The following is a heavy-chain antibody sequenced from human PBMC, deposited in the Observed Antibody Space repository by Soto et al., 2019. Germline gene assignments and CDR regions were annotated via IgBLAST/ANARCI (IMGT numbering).Heavy chain of an antibody. CDR3: AREASFIVGATIGYY. V-gene: IGHV1-2*02. Sequence: QVQLVQSGAEVKKPGASVKVSCKASGYTFTGYYMHWVRQAPGQGLEWMGWINPNSGGTNYAQKFQGRVTMTRDTSISTAYMELSRLRSDDTAVYYCAREASFIVGATIGYYWGQGTLVTVSS. D-gene: IGHD1-26*01. J-gene: IGHJ4*02. CDR1: GYTFTGYY. CDR2: INPNSGGT.